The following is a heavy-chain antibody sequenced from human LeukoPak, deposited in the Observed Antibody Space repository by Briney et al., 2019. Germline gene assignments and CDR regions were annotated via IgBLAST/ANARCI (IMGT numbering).Heavy chain of an antibody. CDR2: MNPNSGNT. CDR1: GYTFTSYD. D-gene: IGHD3-10*01. CDR3: ARGPALWFGEFAGGDYFDY. V-gene: IGHV1-8*01. Sequence: EASVKVSCKASGYTFTSYDINWVRQATGQGLEWMGWMNPNSGNTGYAQKFQGRVTMTRNTSISTAYMELSSLRSEDTAVYYCARGPALWFGEFAGGDYFDYWGQGTLVTVSS. J-gene: IGHJ4*02.